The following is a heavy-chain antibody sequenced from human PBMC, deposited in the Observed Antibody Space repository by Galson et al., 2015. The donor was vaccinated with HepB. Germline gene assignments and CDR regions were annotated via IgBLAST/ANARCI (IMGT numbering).Heavy chain of an antibody. V-gene: IGHV3-48*01. CDR3: ARDRGSYDTGIFDY. CDR1: GFTFSSYS. D-gene: IGHD3-16*01. Sequence: SLRLSCAASGFTFSSYSMNWVRQAPGKGLEWVSYISSSSSTIYYADSVKGRFTISRDNAKNSLYLQMNSLRAEDTAVYYCARDRGSYDTGIFDYWGQGTLVTVSS. J-gene: IGHJ4*02. CDR2: ISSSSSTI.